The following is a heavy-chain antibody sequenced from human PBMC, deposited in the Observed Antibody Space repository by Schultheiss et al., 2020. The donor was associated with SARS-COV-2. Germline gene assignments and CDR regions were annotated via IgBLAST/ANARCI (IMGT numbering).Heavy chain of an antibody. CDR3: ASSRGYSYGLGFDY. J-gene: IGHJ4*02. Sequence: GESLKISCAASGFTFSSYGMHWVRQAPGKGLEWVAVISYDGSNKYYADSVKGRFTISRDNSKNTLYLQMNSLRAEDTAVYYCASSRGYSYGLGFDYWGQGTLVTVSS. V-gene: IGHV3-30*03. D-gene: IGHD5-18*01. CDR2: ISYDGSNK. CDR1: GFTFSSYG.